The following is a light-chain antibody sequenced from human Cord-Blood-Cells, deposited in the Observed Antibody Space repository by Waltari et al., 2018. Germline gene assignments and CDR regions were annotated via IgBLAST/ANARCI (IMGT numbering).Light chain of an antibody. V-gene: IGLV2-14*01. CDR3: SSYTSSSTLV. CDR1: SSDVGGYNY. Sequence: QSALTQPASVSGSPGQSITIPCTGTSSDVGGYNYVSWYQQPPGKAPKLMIYDVINRPSVVSNRFSVSMAGNTASLTISGLQADDEADYYCSSYTSSSTLVFGGGTKLTVL. CDR2: DVI. J-gene: IGLJ3*02.